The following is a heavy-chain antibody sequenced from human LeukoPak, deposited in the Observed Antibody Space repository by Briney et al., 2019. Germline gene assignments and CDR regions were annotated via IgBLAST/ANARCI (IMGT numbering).Heavy chain of an antibody. Sequence: PGGSLRLSCAASGFTFSSYWVSWVRQAPGKGLEWVSAISGSGGSTYYADSVKGRFTISRDNSKNTLYLQMNSLRAEDTAVYYCAKLSSGWYDAFDYWGQGTLVTVSS. CDR1: GFTFSSYW. CDR2: ISGSGGST. V-gene: IGHV3-23*01. D-gene: IGHD6-19*01. J-gene: IGHJ4*02. CDR3: AKLSSGWYDAFDY.